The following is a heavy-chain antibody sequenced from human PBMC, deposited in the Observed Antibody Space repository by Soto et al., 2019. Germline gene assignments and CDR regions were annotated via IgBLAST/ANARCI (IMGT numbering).Heavy chain of an antibody. J-gene: IGHJ6*02. CDR3: ARGGLLWFGKYYYGMDV. Sequence: PSETLSLTCAVYGGSFSGYYWSWIRQPPGKGLEWIGEINHSGSTNYNPSLKSRVTISVDTSKNQLSLKLSSVTAADTAVYYCARGGLLWFGKYYYGMDVWGQGTTVTVSS. D-gene: IGHD3-10*01. V-gene: IGHV4-34*01. CDR1: GGSFSGYY. CDR2: INHSGST.